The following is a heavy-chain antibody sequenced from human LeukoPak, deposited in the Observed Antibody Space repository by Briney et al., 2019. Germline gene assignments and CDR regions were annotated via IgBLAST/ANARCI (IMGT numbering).Heavy chain of an antibody. CDR3: ARRPALVTANVDY. V-gene: IGHV1-2*02. CDR1: GYTFTGYY. Sequence: ASVKVSCKASGYTFTGYYMHWVRQAPGQGLEWMGWINPNSGGTNYAQKFQGRVTISADKSISTAYLQWSSLKASDTAMYYCARRPALVTANVDYWGQGTLVTVSS. D-gene: IGHD2-21*02. CDR2: INPNSGGT. J-gene: IGHJ4*02.